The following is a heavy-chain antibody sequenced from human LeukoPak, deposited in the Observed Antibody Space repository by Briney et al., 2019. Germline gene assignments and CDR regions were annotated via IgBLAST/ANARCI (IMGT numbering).Heavy chain of an antibody. J-gene: IGHJ4*02. CDR3: ARGSIFYDYVWGSYRYTGGGYFDY. V-gene: IGHV4-34*01. D-gene: IGHD3-16*02. Sequence: SETLSLTCAVYGGSFSGYYWSWIRQPPGKGLEWIGEINHSGSTNYNPFLKSRVTISVDTSKNQFSLKLSSVTAADTAVYYCARGSIFYDYVWGSYRYTGGGYFDYWGRGTLVTVSS. CDR1: GGSFSGYY. CDR2: INHSGST.